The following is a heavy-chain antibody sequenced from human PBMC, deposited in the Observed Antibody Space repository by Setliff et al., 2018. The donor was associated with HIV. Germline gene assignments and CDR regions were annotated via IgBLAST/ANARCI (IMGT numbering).Heavy chain of an antibody. J-gene: IGHJ6*03. CDR3: ARARRDSYDRGRRNHYYIDV. CDR1: GYTFSSND. D-gene: IGHD3-22*01. CDR2: MNPNSGNT. Sequence: ASVKVSCKASGYTFSSNDINWVRQTTGQGLEWMGWMNPNSGNTGYAQKFQGRVTMTRDTSISTAYMELNNLKFEDTAVYYCARARRDSYDRGRRNHYYIDVWGKGTTVTVSS. V-gene: IGHV1-8*01.